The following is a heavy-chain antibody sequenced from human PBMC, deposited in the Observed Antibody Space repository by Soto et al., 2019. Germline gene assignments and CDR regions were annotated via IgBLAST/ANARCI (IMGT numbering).Heavy chain of an antibody. CDR2: ISWNSGSI. CDR3: AKDIAPITMVLSFGY. D-gene: IGHD3-10*01. Sequence: GGSLRLSCAASGFTFDDYAMHWVRQAPGKGLEWVSGISWNSGSIGYADSVKGRFTISRDNAKNSLYLQMNSLRAEDTALYYCAKDIAPITMVLSFGYWGQGTLVTVSS. J-gene: IGHJ4*02. CDR1: GFTFDDYA. V-gene: IGHV3-9*01.